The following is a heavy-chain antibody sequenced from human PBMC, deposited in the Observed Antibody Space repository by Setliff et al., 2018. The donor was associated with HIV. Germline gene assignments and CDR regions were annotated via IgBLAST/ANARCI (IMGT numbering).Heavy chain of an antibody. J-gene: IGHJ3*02. Sequence: GASVKVSCKASGYTFTNHGISWVRQAPGQGLEWMGWISTYNGNTKYVQKLQGRVTMTTDTSTSTAYMELRSLRSDDTAMYYCARPSSPDCGGDCYPDAFDIWGQGTMVTVSS. V-gene: IGHV1-18*01. CDR2: ISTYNGNT. D-gene: IGHD2-21*01. CDR3: ARPSSPDCGGDCYPDAFDI. CDR1: GYTFTNHG.